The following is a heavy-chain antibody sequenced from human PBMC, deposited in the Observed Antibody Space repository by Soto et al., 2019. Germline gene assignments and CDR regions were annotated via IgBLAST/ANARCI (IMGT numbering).Heavy chain of an antibody. D-gene: IGHD2-2*01. CDR2: IGGSGDTT. V-gene: IGHV3-23*01. Sequence: GGSLRLSCAASGFTFSSYAMKWVRQGPGKGLEWVSSIGGSGDTTYYADSVRGRFTISRDNSKNNLYLQMDSLRAEDTAVYYCAKSRTSRYYYYMDVWGKGTTVTVSS. CDR1: GFTFSSYA. J-gene: IGHJ6*03. CDR3: AKSRTSRYYYYMDV.